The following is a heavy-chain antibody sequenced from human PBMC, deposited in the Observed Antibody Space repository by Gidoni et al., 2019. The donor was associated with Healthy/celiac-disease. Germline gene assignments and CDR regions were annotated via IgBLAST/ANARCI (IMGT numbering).Heavy chain of an antibody. Sequence: VQLLESGGGLVQPGGSLRLQCAASGFHFSSYPMRWVRQAPGKGLVWVSAISGRGCSTYYADSVKGRFTIARDNSKNTLYLQMNSLRAEDTAVYYCAKDRRQLVLNWFDPWGQGTLVTVSS. V-gene: IGHV3-23*01. CDR1: GFHFSSYP. J-gene: IGHJ5*02. CDR2: ISGRGCST. D-gene: IGHD6-13*01. CDR3: AKDRRQLVLNWFDP.